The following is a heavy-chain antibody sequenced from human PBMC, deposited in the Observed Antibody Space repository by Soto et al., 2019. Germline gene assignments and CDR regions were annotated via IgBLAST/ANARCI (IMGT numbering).Heavy chain of an antibody. CDR3: AKVPPPAYYYDSSGLY. J-gene: IGHJ4*02. D-gene: IGHD3-22*01. Sequence: GGSLSLSCAASGFTFSSYGMHWVRQAPGKGLEWVAVISYDGSNKYYADSVKGRFTISRDNSKNTLYLQMNSLRAEDTVVYYCAKVPPPAYYYDSSGLYWGQGTLVTVSS. CDR1: GFTFSSYG. CDR2: ISYDGSNK. V-gene: IGHV3-30*18.